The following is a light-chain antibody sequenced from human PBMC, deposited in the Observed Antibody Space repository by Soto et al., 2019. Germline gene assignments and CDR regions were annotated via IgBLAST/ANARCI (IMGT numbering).Light chain of an antibody. CDR1: SGHSTYT. CDR3: QTWCTGYVL. J-gene: IGLJ2*01. CDR2: VNSDGSH. V-gene: IGLV4-69*01. Sequence: QSVLTQSPSASASLGASVKLTCTLSSGHSTYTIAWHQQQPEKGPRYLMTVNSDGSHSKGDGIPDRFSGSSSGAERYLTISSLQSEDEADYYCQTWCTGYVLFGGGTKLTVL.